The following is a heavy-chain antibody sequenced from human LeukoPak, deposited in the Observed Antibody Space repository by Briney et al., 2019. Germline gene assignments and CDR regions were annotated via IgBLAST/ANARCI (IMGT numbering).Heavy chain of an antibody. J-gene: IGHJ3*02. V-gene: IGHV3-33*01. Sequence: PGGSLRLSCAASGFTFSSYGMHWVRQAPGKGLEWVAVIWYDGSNKYYADSVKGRFTISRDNSKNTLYLQMNSLRAEDTAVYYCASTEAPTGTTFAFDIWGQGTMVTVSS. CDR2: IWYDGSNK. CDR3: ASTEAPTGTTFAFDI. CDR1: GFTFSSYG. D-gene: IGHD1-7*01.